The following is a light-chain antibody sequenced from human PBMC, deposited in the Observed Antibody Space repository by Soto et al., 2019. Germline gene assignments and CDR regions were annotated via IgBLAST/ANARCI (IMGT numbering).Light chain of an antibody. CDR2: RNH. CDR3: AAWDDSLRAVV. CDR1: RSNIGTYA. Sequence: QSVLTQSPSASVTPGQGVTISCSGSRSNIGTYAVNWYQQLPGAAPTLLIFRNHQRPSGVPDRFSGSKSGTSASLAISGPQSEDEADYYCAAWDDSLRAVVFGGGTKLTVL. J-gene: IGLJ2*01. V-gene: IGLV1-44*01.